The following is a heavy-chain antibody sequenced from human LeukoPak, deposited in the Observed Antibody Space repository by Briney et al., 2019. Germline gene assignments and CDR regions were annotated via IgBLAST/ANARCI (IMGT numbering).Heavy chain of an antibody. V-gene: IGHV3-48*03. CDR2: ISSSGSTI. CDR1: GFTFSSYE. D-gene: IGHD1-26*01. CDR3: AKRATGRNPALNY. Sequence: PGGSLRLSCAASGFTFSSYEMNWVRQAPGKGLEWVSYISSSGSTIYYADSVKGRFTISRDNAKNSLYLQMNSLRAEDTAVYYCAKRATGRNPALNYWGQGTLVTVSS. J-gene: IGHJ4*02.